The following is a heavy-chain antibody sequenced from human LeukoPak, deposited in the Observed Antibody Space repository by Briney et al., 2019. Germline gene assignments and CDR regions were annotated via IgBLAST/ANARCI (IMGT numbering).Heavy chain of an antibody. J-gene: IGHJ4*02. V-gene: IGHV3-7*01. CDR1: GFTFTNYW. D-gene: IGHD1-26*01. CDR2: IHKAGSES. CDR3: ARVGAWELQRVFEY. Sequence: GGSLRLSCAASGFTFTNYWMTWVRQVPGKGLEWVANIHKAGSESYYVDSVKGQFAISRDNAKNSLYLQLSSLRVEDTAVYYCARVGAWELQRVFEYWGQGTLVTVSS.